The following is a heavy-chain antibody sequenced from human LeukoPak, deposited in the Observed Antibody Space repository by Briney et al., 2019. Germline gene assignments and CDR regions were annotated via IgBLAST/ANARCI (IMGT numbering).Heavy chain of an antibody. CDR2: ISYDGSNE. J-gene: IGHJ4*02. Sequence: GGSLRLSCAASGFTFRSYGMHWVRQAPGKGLEWVAVISYDGSNEYHADSVKGRFTVSRDNPKNTLYLQMNSLRTEDTAVYYCAKDLPDRYSLEYWGQGTMVTVPS. CDR3: AKDLPDRYSLEY. D-gene: IGHD2-15*01. CDR1: GFTFRSYG. V-gene: IGHV3-30-3*01.